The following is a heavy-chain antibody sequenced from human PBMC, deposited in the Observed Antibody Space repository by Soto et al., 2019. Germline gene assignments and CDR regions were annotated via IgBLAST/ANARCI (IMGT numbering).Heavy chain of an antibody. D-gene: IGHD2-2*01. V-gene: IGHV3-15*01. CDR2: IKSKTDGGTT. J-gene: IGHJ6*02. CDR3: TTDIVVVPAAQYYYGMDV. Sequence: EVQLVESGGGLVKPGGSLRLSCAASGFTFSNAWMSWVRQAPGKGLEWVGRIKSKTDGGTTDYAAPVKGRFTISRDDSKNTLYLQMNSLKTEDTAVYYCTTDIVVVPAAQYYYGMDVWGQGTTVTVSS. CDR1: GFTFSNAW.